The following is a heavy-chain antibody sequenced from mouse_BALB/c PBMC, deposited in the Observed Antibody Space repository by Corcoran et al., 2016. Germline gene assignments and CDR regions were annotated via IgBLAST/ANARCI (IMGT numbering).Heavy chain of an antibody. CDR2: IDPANGNT. CDR1: GFNIKDTY. J-gene: IGHJ4*01. CDR3: AKGYGNDYYAMDY. D-gene: IGHD2-2*01. V-gene: IGHV14-3*02. Sequence: EVQLQQSGAELVKPGASVKLSCTASGFNIKDTYMHWVKQRPEQGLEWIGRIDPANGNTKYDPKFQGKATITADTSSNTAYLQLSSLKSEDTAVYYCAKGYGNDYYAMDYWGQGTPVTVSS.